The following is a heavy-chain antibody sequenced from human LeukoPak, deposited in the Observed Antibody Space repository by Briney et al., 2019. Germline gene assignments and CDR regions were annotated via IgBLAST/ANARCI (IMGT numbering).Heavy chain of an antibody. CDR2: IKGDGSHT. V-gene: IGHV3-74*01. D-gene: IGHD3-9*01. J-gene: IGHJ5*01. Sequence: GGSLRLSCAASGFTFSNYWMHWVRQAPGKGLVWVSRIKGDGSHTIYADPVKGRFTISRDNAKNTLYLQMKSLRAEDTAVYYCVRDWDHFDFDSWGLGTLVTVSS. CDR3: VRDWDHFDFDS. CDR1: GFTFSNYW.